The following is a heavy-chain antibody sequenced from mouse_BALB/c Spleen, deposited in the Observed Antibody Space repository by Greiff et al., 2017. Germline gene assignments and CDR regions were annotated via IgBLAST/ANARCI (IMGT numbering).Heavy chain of an antibody. D-gene: IGHD1-1*01. CDR1: GFTFSSYW. J-gene: IGHJ3*01. V-gene: IGHV6-6*02. CDR3: TGLLLRYFAY. CDR2: IRLKSDNYAT. Sequence: EVKLVESGGGLVQPGGSMKLSCVASGFTFSSYWMSWVRQSPEKGLEWVAEIRLKSDNYATHYAESVKGKFTISRDDSKSRLYLQMNSLRAEDTGIYYCTGLLLRYFAYWGQGTLVTVSA.